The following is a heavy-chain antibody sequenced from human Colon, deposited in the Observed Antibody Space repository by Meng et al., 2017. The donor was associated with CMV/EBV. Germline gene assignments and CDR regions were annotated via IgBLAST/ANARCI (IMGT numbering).Heavy chain of an antibody. V-gene: IGHV1-2*02. Sequence: ASVKVSCKASGHTFTDYYIYWVREAPGQGHESMGWINPNSGGTNYAQKFRGRVTMTRDTSITTAYMELSRLRSDDTAVYYCAATPIRIVATITAEFDYWGQGTLVTVSS. CDR2: INPNSGGT. CDR3: AATPIRIVATITAEFDY. CDR1: GHTFTDYY. D-gene: IGHD5-12*01. J-gene: IGHJ4*02.